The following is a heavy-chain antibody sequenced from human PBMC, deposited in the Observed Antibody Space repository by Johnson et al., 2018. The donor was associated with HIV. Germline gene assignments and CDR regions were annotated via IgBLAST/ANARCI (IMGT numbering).Heavy chain of an antibody. V-gene: IGHV3-20*04. D-gene: IGHD6-13*01. Sequence: VQLVESGGGVVQPGRSLRLSCAASGFTFSSCGMHWVRQAPGKGLEWVSGINWNGGSTGYADSVKGRFTISRDNAKNSLYLQMNSLRAEDTAFYYCARWQQLVHGPFDIWGQGTMVTVSS. CDR3: ARWQQLVHGPFDI. CDR1: GFTFSSCG. J-gene: IGHJ3*02. CDR2: INWNGGST.